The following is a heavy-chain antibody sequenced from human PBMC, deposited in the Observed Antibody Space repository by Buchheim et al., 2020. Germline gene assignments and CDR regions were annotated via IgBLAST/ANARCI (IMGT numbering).Heavy chain of an antibody. J-gene: IGHJ2*01. D-gene: IGHD3-22*01. CDR1: GGSISSYY. V-gene: IGHV4-59*01. CDR2: IYYSGST. CDR3: ARGGYYYRLWYVDL. Sequence: QVQLQESGPGLVKPSETLSLTCTVSGGSISSYYWSWIRQPPGKGLEWIGYIYYSGSTNYNPSLKSRVTISVDTSKNQFSLKLSSVTAADTAVYYCARGGYYYRLWYVDLWGRGTL.